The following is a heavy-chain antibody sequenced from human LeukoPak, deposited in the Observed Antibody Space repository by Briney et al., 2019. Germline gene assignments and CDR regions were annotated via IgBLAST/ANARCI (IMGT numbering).Heavy chain of an antibody. V-gene: IGHV3-21*01. CDR3: ARVSSGGSCSDY. CDR1: GFTFSSYS. CDR2: ISSSSSYI. J-gene: IGHJ4*02. Sequence: PGGSLRLSCAASGFTFSSYSMNWVRQAPGKGLEWVSSISSSSSYIYYADSVKGRFTISRDNAKNSLYLQMNSPRAEDTAVYYCARVSSGGSCSDYWGQGTLVTVSS. D-gene: IGHD2-15*01.